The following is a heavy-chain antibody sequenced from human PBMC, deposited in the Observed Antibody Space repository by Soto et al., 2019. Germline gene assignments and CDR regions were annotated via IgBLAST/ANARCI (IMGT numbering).Heavy chain of an antibody. J-gene: IGHJ6*02. CDR1: GGTFSSYA. V-gene: IGHV1-69*01. CDR2: IIPIFGTA. CDR3: ARRGRLRFLEWLSPGGMDV. Sequence: QVQLVQSGAEVKKPGSSVKVSCKASGGTFSSYAISWVRQAPGQGLEWMGGIIPIFGTANYAQKFQGRVTITADESTSTAYMELNSLRSEDTAVYFCARRGRLRFLEWLSPGGMDVWGQGTTVTVSS. D-gene: IGHD3-3*01.